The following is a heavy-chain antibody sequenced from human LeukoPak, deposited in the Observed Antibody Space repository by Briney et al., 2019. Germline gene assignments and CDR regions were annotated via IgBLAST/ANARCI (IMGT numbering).Heavy chain of an antibody. CDR3: VRDPSVAGDDY. J-gene: IGHJ4*02. Sequence: PGGSLRLSCAASGFTFSSYEMNWVRQAPGKGLEWVSYSSSGGSAIYYADSVKGRFTISRDNAKSSLYLQMNSLRAEDTAVYYCVRDPSVAGDDYWGQGTLVTVSS. CDR1: GFTFSSYE. V-gene: IGHV3-48*03. CDR2: SSSGGSAI. D-gene: IGHD6-19*01.